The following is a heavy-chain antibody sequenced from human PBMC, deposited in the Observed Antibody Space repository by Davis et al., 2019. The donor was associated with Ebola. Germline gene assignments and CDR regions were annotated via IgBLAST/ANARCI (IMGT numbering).Heavy chain of an antibody. D-gene: IGHD1-1*01. Sequence: PGGSLRLSCAASGFTFSSYSMNWVRQAPGKGLAWVSSISSSSSYIYYADSVKGRFTISRDNSKNTLYLQMNSLRAEDTAVYYCARAQFPTTSDHWGQGTLVTVSS. J-gene: IGHJ4*02. V-gene: IGHV3-21*01. CDR3: ARAQFPTTSDH. CDR2: ISSSSSYI. CDR1: GFTFSSYS.